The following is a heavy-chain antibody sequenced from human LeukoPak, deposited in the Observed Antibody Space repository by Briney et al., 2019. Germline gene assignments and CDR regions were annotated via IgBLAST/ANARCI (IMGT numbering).Heavy chain of an antibody. CDR2: MNPNSGNT. D-gene: IGHD2-8*02. CDR3: ARGPCCTSVTCPYYLAV. J-gene: IGHJ6*03. Sequence: ASVKVSCKASGYTFTNYDINWVRQATGQGLEWMGWMNPNSGNTGYAQKFQGRVTMTRNTSISTAYMELSSLRSEDTALIYCARGPCCTSVTCPYYLAVWGKGTTVTVSS. V-gene: IGHV1-8*02. CDR1: GYTFTNYD.